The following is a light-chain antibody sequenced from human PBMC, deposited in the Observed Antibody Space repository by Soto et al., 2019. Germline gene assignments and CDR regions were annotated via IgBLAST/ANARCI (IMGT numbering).Light chain of an antibody. J-gene: IGKJ1*01. CDR3: QQYNSWPET. V-gene: IGKV3-15*01. Sequence: EIVLTQSPGTLSLSPGERATLSCRASQSVRSSLAWYQQKPGQAPRLFIYDASTRATGIPDRVSGSGSGTEFTLTISSLQSEDFAVYYCQQYNSWPETFGQGTKVDIK. CDR2: DAS. CDR1: QSVRSS.